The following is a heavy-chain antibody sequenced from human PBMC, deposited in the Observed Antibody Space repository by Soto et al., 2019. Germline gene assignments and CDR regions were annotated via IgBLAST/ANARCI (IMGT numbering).Heavy chain of an antibody. CDR1: GYTFTNHG. V-gene: IGHV1-18*04. CDR3: ARDLYPLAYYFDF. Sequence: GASVKVSCKASGYTFTNHGISWVRQAPGQGLEWLGWISGHNGNTKYAQRLKGRVTMTADTFTSTAYMELRSLRSDDTAVYYCARDLYPLAYYFDFWGQGTLVTVSS. D-gene: IGHD2-8*01. J-gene: IGHJ4*02. CDR2: ISGHNGNT.